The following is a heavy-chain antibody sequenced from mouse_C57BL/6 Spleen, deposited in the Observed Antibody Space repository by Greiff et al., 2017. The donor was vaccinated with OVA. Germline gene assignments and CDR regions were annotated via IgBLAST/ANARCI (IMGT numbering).Heavy chain of an antibody. Sequence: QVQLQQSGPELVKPGASVKISCKASGYAFSSSWMNWVKQRPGKGLEWIGRIYPGDGDTNYNGKFKGKATLTADKSSSTAYMQLSSLTSEDSAVYFCARRWLPYFDYWGQGTTLTVSS. V-gene: IGHV1-82*01. CDR3: ARRWLPYFDY. D-gene: IGHD2-3*01. CDR2: IYPGDGDT. J-gene: IGHJ2*01. CDR1: GYAFSSSW.